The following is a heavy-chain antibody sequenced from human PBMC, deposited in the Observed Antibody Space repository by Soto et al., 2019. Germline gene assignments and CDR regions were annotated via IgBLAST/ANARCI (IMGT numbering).Heavy chain of an antibody. CDR1: GYTFTSYD. Sequence: GASVKVSCKASGYTFTSYDINWVRQATGQGLEWMGWMNPNSGNTGYAQKFQGRVTMTRNTSISTAYMELSSLRSEDTAVYYCASTVDYIWGSYRYTGFDPWGQGTLVTVSS. D-gene: IGHD3-16*02. J-gene: IGHJ5*02. CDR2: MNPNSGNT. CDR3: ASTVDYIWGSYRYTGFDP. V-gene: IGHV1-8*01.